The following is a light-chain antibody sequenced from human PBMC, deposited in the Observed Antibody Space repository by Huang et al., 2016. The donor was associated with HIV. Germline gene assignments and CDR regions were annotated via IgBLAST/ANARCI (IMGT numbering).Light chain of an antibody. J-gene: IGKJ4*01. CDR3: LQHNGHPLT. CDR1: QVISNR. CDR2: DAS. Sequence: DIQMTQSPSVMSASVGDSFTISFRASQVISNRLVWFQQKPGRVPKRLIHDASRLESGVPTRFVGSGAGTEFTLTIHSLQHEDFATYYCLQHNGHPLTFGGGTRVEIK. V-gene: IGKV1-17*03.